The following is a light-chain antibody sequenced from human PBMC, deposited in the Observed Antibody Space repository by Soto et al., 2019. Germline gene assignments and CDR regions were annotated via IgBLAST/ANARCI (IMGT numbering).Light chain of an antibody. V-gene: IGLV1-36*01. CDR2: SNN. CDR1: SSNIGNNA. J-gene: IGLJ3*02. CDR3: AAWDDSLNGRV. Sequence: QSVLTQPPSVSEAPRQRVTISCSGSSSNIGNNAVNWYQQLPRKAPKLLIYSNNQRPSGVPDRFSGSKSATSASLAISGLQSEDEADYYCAAWDDSLNGRVFGGGTKLTVL.